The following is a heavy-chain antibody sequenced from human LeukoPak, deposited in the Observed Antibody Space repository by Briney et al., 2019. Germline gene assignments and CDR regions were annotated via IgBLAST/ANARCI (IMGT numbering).Heavy chain of an antibody. V-gene: IGHV4-4*02. CDR1: GGSISCTNW. Sequence: SGTLSLTCCGSGGSISCTNWWSWVRQPPGQGLEWIGEISLTGQTNYNPWLNGRVTRSLDKSSNQLSLNLTSVTAADTATYYCSRESGAFCPFGYWGQGTLVIVSS. CDR3: SRESGAFCPFGY. CDR2: ISLTGQT. D-gene: IGHD1-26*01. J-gene: IGHJ4*02.